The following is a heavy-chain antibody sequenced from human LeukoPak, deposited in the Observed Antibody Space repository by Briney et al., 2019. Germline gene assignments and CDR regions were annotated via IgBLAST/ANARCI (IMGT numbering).Heavy chain of an antibody. J-gene: IGHJ6*02. Sequence: GESLKISCKGSGYSFTSYWIGWVRQMPGKGLEWMGIIYPGDSDTRYSPSFQGQVTISADKSISTAYLQWSSLKASDTAMYYCARGGEEVVPAAIYYYGMDVWGQGTTVTVSS. D-gene: IGHD2-2*01. CDR1: GYSFTSYW. CDR2: IYPGDSDT. V-gene: IGHV5-51*01. CDR3: ARGGEEVVPAAIYYYGMDV.